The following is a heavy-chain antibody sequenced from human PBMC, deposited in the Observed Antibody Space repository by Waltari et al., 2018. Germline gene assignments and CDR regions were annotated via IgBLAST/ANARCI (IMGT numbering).Heavy chain of an antibody. CDR1: GGSISSSSYY. CDR3: AGGDFRVYYFDY. J-gene: IGHJ4*02. V-gene: IGHV4-39*07. D-gene: IGHD3-16*01. CDR2: IYYSGST. Sequence: QLQLQESGPGLVKPSETLSLTCTVSGGSISSSSYYWGWIRQPPGKGLEWIGSIYYSGSTYYNPSLKSRVTISVDTSKNQFSLKLSSVTAADTAVYYCAGGDFRVYYFDYWGQGTLVTVSS.